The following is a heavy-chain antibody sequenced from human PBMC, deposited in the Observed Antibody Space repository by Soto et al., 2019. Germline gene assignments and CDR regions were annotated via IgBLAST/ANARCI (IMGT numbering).Heavy chain of an antibody. CDR2: IIPMFRTA. CDR1: GGTFSTYA. Sequence: SVKVSCKASGGTFSTYAISWVRQAPGQGLEWMGGIIPMFRTANYAHKFQGRVTITADESTSTAYMELSSLRSEDTAVYYCARAAQRFLPVLPGHWFDPWGQGTLVTVSS. V-gene: IGHV1-69*13. J-gene: IGHJ5*02. CDR3: ARAAQRFLPVLPGHWFDP. D-gene: IGHD3-3*01.